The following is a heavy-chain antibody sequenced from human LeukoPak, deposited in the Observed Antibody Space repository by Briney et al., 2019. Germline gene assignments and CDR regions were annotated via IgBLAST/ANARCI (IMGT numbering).Heavy chain of an antibody. CDR2: ISAYNGNT. J-gene: IGHJ3*02. V-gene: IGHV1-18*01. D-gene: IGHD6-13*01. CDR3: ARSVSGIAAAGTGAFDI. Sequence: ASVKVSCKASGYTFTSYGISWVRQAPGQGLEWMGWISAYNGNTNYAQKPQGRVTMTTDTSTSTAYMELRSLRSDDTAVYYCARSVSGIAAAGTGAFDIWGQGTMVTVSS. CDR1: GYTFTSYG.